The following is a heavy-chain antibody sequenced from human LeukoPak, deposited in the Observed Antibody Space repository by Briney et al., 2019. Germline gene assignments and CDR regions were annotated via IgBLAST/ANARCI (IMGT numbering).Heavy chain of an antibody. CDR2: ISYDGSNK. CDR3: AKWDSSALYENWFDP. Sequence: QPGRSLRLSCAASGFAFSSYGMHWVRQAPGKGLEWVADISYDGSNKYYADSVKGRFTISRGNSKNTLYLQMNSLRAEDTGVYYCAKWDSSALYENWFDPWGQGTLVTVSS. J-gene: IGHJ5*02. CDR1: GFAFSSYG. D-gene: IGHD3-22*01. V-gene: IGHV3-30*18.